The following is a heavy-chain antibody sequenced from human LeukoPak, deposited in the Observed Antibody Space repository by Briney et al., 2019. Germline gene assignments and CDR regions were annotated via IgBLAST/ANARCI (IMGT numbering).Heavy chain of an antibody. CDR3: ARRSGHDAFDI. J-gene: IGHJ3*02. CDR2: INPNSGGT. V-gene: IGHV1-2*02. Sequence: SVKVSCKASGYTFTGYYMHWVRQAPGQGLEWMGWINPNSGGTNYAQKFQGRVTMTRDTSISTAYMELSSLRSEDTAVYYCARRSGHDAFDIWGQGTMVTVSS. CDR1: GYTFTGYY.